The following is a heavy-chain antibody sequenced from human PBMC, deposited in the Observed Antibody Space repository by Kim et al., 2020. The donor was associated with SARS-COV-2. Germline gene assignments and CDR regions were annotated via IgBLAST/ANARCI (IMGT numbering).Heavy chain of an antibody. V-gene: IGHV4-39*01. CDR2: IYYSGST. Sequence: SETLSLTCTVSGGSISSSSYYWGWIRQPPGKGLEWIGSIYYSGSTYYNPSLKSRVTISVDTSKNQFSLKLSSVTAADTAVYYCASQYYDILTGYYLDYWGQGTLVTVSS. CDR1: GGSISSSSYY. CDR3: ASQYYDILTGYYLDY. D-gene: IGHD3-9*01. J-gene: IGHJ4*02.